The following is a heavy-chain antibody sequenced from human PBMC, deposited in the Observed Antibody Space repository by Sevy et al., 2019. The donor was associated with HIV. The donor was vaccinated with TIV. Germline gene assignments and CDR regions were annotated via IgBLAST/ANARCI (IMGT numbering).Heavy chain of an antibody. CDR3: AREGCTRPQDY. D-gene: IGHD2-8*01. J-gene: IGHJ4*02. CDR2: LSFSCGKI. Sequence: GGSLRLSCAVSGFNFNRYSMSWVRQAPGKGLEWVSTLSFSCGKINYADSVKGRFIISRDDSKNTLYLQMNSLRAEDTAVYFCAREGCTRPQDYWGQGTLVTVSS. CDR1: GFNFNRYS. V-gene: IGHV3-23*01.